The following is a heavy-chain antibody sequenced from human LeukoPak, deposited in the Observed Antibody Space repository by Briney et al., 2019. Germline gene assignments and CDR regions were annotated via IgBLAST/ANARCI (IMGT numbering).Heavy chain of an antibody. CDR3: ARAGFVTYDSSGYWSYFQH. V-gene: IGHV1-69*05. Sequence: SVKVSCKASGGTFISYAISWVRQAPGQGLEWMGGIIPIFGTANYAQKFQGRVTITTDESTSTAYMELSSLRSEDTAVYYCARAGFVTYDSSGYWSYFQHWGQGTLVTVSS. CDR1: GGTFISYA. CDR2: IIPIFGTA. J-gene: IGHJ1*01. D-gene: IGHD3-22*01.